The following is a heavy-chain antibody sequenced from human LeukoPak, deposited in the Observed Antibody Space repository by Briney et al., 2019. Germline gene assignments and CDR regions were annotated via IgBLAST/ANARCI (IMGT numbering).Heavy chain of an antibody. Sequence: GGSLRLSCAASGFTFSSYSMNWVRQAPGKGLEWVSSISSSSSYIYYADSVEGRFTISRDNAKNSLYLQMNSLRAEDTAVYYCARDLPVVPAALVAPWGQGTLVTVSS. V-gene: IGHV3-21*01. CDR3: ARDLPVVPAALVAP. CDR1: GFTFSSYS. CDR2: ISSSSSYI. J-gene: IGHJ4*02. D-gene: IGHD2-2*01.